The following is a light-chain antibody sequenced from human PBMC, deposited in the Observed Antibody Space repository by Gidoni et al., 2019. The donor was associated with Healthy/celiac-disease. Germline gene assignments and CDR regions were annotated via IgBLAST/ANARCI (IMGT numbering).Light chain of an antibody. CDR2: MGS. Sequence: DIVMSQSPLSLPVTPGEPASISCRSSQSLLHSNGYNFLDWYLQQPGPAPQLLIYMGSERASGVPDVFCSSGPGRDFTLKISRVEAEDAGVYYRMQALHTPQTFGQXTKLEIK. CDR1: QSLLHSNGYNF. J-gene: IGKJ2*01. CDR3: MQALHTPQT. V-gene: IGKV2-28*01.